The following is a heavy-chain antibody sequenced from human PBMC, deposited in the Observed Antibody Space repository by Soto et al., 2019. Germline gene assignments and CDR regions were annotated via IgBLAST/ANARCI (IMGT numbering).Heavy chain of an antibody. CDR3: AKDPSIVHDTAMIGY. D-gene: IGHD5-18*01. CDR2: ISGSGGST. Sequence: EVQLLESGGGLVQPGWSLRLSCAASGFTFSSYAMSWVRQAPGKGLEWVSAISGSGGSTYYADSVKGRFTISRDNSKNTLYLQMNSLRAEDTAVYYCAKDPSIVHDTAMIGYWGQGTLVTVSS. CDR1: GFTFSSYA. J-gene: IGHJ4*02. V-gene: IGHV3-23*01.